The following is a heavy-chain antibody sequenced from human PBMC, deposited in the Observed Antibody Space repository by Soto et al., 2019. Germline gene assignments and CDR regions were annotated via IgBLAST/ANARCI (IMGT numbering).Heavy chain of an antibody. V-gene: IGHV1-18*01. CDR2: ISTYNGTT. J-gene: IGHJ4*02. CDR1: GYTFSTHG. Sequence: QIQLVQSGGEVKKPGASVTVSCKASGYTFSTHGISWVRQAPGQGLAWVGWISTYNGTTHYAQKLQGRVTMTTDTSTSTAYMELRTLRSDDTAVYYCARDPMTGYLQFDYWGQGTLVTVSS. D-gene: IGHD3-9*01. CDR3: ARDPMTGYLQFDY.